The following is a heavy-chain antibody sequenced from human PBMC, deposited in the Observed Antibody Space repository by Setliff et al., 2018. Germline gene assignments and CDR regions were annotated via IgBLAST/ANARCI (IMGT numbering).Heavy chain of an antibody. J-gene: IGHJ5*02. CDR1: GGSFSNYY. V-gene: IGHV4-34*01. Sequence: SETLSLTCTVYGGSFSNYYWSWIRQPPGKGLEWIGEINHGGSTNYNSSLTSRVTISVDTSKNQFSLKLSSVTAADTAVYYCAGGLPGDYDFNCFDTWGQGALVTVSS. CDR3: AGGLPGDYDFNCFDT. D-gene: IGHD3-3*01. CDR2: INHGGST.